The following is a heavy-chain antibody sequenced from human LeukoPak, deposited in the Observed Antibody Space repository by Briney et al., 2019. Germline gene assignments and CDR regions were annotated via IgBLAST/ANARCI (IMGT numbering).Heavy chain of an antibody. V-gene: IGHV3-30*04. J-gene: IGHJ4*02. CDR2: ISYDGSNK. CDR3: ASGALYDSSAQVDY. Sequence: GGSLRLSCAASGFTFSSYAMHWVRPAPGKGLEWVAVISYDGSNKYYADSVKGRFTISRDNSKNTLYLQMNSLRAEDTAVYYCASGALYDSSAQVDYWGQGTLVTVSS. CDR1: GFTFSSYA. D-gene: IGHD3-22*01.